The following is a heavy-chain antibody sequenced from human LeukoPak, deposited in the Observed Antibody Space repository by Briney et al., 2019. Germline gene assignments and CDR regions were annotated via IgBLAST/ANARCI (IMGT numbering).Heavy chain of an antibody. CDR1: GFTFSSYW. D-gene: IGHD6-13*01. CDR3: AKAASSSWPSYYYGIDV. V-gene: IGHV3-7*03. Sequence: GGSLRLSCAASGFTFSSYWMNWARQAPGKGLEWVASINHNGNVNYYVDSVKGRFTISKDNSKNTVYLQMSSLRVDDTAVYYCAKAASSSWPSYYYGIDVWGQGTTVTVSS. J-gene: IGHJ6*02. CDR2: INHNGNVN.